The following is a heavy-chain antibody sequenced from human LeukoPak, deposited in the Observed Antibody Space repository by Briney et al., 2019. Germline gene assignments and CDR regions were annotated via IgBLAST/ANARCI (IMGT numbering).Heavy chain of an antibody. Sequence: SETLSLTCAVYGGSFSGYYWGWIRQPPGKGLEWIGEINHSGSTNYNPSLKSRVTISVDTSKNQFSLKLSSVTAADTAVYYCARSERYYYGSGSYSGYWGQGTLVTVSS. CDR3: ARSERYYYGSGSYSGY. CDR1: GGSFSGYY. J-gene: IGHJ4*02. V-gene: IGHV4-34*01. CDR2: INHSGST. D-gene: IGHD3-10*01.